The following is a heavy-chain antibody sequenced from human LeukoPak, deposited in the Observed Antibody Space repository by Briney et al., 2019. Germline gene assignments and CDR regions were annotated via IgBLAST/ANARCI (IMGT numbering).Heavy chain of an antibody. Sequence: PGGSLRLSCAASGFSTRTYSMGWVRQAPGNGLEWVSYIGSTTIYADSVQGRFTIARHNAKTTLYLQMNSLRAEDTAVYYCARDGARAGAGDFDYWGQGTPVTVSS. CDR2: IGSTTI. V-gene: IGHV3-48*01. D-gene: IGHD3-10*01. J-gene: IGHJ4*02. CDR3: ARDGARAGAGDFDY. CDR1: GFSTRTYS.